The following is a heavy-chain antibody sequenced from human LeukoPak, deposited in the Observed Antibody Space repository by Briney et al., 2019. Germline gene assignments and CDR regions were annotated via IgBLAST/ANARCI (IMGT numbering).Heavy chain of an antibody. D-gene: IGHD6-19*01. CDR1: GFTFRSHA. CDR3: AKEESGSGWWGGYFDY. CDR2: IKGSGAST. J-gene: IGHJ4*02. Sequence: GESLRLSCAASGFTFRSHAMNWVGQAPGKGLEWVSAIKGSGASTYYVDSVKGRFTISRDNAKNTVYLQVNSLRADDTAVYYCAKEESGSGWWGGYFDYWGQGTLVTVSS. V-gene: IGHV3-23*01.